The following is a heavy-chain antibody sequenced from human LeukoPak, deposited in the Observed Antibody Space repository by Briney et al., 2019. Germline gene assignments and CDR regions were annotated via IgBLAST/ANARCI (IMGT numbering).Heavy chain of an antibody. CDR2: ISYDGSNK. V-gene: IGHV3-30*18. J-gene: IGHJ3*02. CDR3: AKDTTLLLSGDAFDI. CDR1: GFTFSSYG. Sequence: GGSLRLSCAASGFTFSSYGMHWVRQAPGKGLEWVAVISYDGSNKYYADSVEGRFTISRDNSKNTLYLQMNSLRAVDTAVYYCAKDTTLLLSGDAFDIWGQGTMVTVSS. D-gene: IGHD2/OR15-2a*01.